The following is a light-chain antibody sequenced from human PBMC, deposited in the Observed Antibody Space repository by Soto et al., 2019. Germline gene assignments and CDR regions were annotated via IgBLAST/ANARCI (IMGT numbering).Light chain of an antibody. CDR2: DVS. J-gene: IGLJ1*01. CDR3: CAYAGTIAPYV. CDR1: SSDVGGNNF. Sequence: QSALTQSRSVSGSPGQSVTISCTGSSSDVGGNNFVSWYQQQPGRAPKLLISDVSQRPSGVPERFSGSKSGNTASLAISGLQAEDEADYYCCAYAGTIAPYVSGNGTKVTVL. V-gene: IGLV2-11*01.